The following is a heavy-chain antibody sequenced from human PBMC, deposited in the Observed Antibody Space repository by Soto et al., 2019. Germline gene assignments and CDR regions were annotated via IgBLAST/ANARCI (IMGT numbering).Heavy chain of an antibody. CDR3: ARTYDNSGPNSGGYGFDI. Sequence: SETLSLTCTVSGGSISSYYWSWIRQPPGKGLEWIGYIYYSGSTNYNPSLKSRVTMSVDTSKNQFSLKLSSVTAADTAVYYCARTYDNSGPNSGGYGFDIWGQGTMVTVS. V-gene: IGHV4-59*08. D-gene: IGHD3-22*01. CDR1: GGSISSYY. CDR2: IYYSGST. J-gene: IGHJ3*02.